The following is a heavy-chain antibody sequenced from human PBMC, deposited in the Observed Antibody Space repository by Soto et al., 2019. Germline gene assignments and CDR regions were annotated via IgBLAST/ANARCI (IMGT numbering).Heavy chain of an antibody. J-gene: IGHJ5*02. CDR2: IIPIFGTA. Sequence: QVQLVQSGAEVKKPGSSVKVSCKASGGTFSSYAISWVRQAPGQGLEWMGGIIPIFGTANYAQKFQGRVTITADESTSTAYMELSSLRSEDTAVYYCASNYCSSTSCYYRDRNWFDPWGQGTLVTVSS. V-gene: IGHV1-69*01. D-gene: IGHD2-2*01. CDR3: ASNYCSSTSCYYRDRNWFDP. CDR1: GGTFSSYA.